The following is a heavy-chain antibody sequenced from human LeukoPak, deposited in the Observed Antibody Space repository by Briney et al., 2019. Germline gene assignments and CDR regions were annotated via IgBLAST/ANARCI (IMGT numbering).Heavy chain of an antibody. D-gene: IGHD1-26*01. CDR1: GFTFSRYA. J-gene: IGHJ4*02. CDR2: ISYDGSNK. V-gene: IGHV3-30-3*01. Sequence: GSLRLSCAASGFTFSRYAMHWVRQAPGKGLEWVAVISYDGSNKYYADSVKGRFTISRDNSKNTLYLQMNSLRAEDTAVYYCAREKGSYYVGYFDYWGQGTLVTVSS. CDR3: AREKGSYYVGYFDY.